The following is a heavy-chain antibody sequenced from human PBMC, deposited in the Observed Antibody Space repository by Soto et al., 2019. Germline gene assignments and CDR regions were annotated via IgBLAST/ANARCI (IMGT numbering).Heavy chain of an antibody. CDR1: GFSLSTSGVG. V-gene: IGHV2-5*02. CDR2: IYWDDDK. CDR3: AHRGGYCSSTSCYSGEYNWFDP. Sequence: QITLKESGPTLVKPTQTLTLTCTFSGFSLSTSGVGVGWIRQPPGKALEWLALIYWDDDKRYSPSLKSRLTITKDTSKNHVVLTMTNMDPVDTATYYCAHRGGYCSSTSCYSGEYNWFDPWGQGTLVTVSS. J-gene: IGHJ5*02. D-gene: IGHD2-2*02.